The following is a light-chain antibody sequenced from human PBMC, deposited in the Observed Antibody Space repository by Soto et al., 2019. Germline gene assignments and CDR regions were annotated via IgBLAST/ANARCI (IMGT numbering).Light chain of an antibody. J-gene: IGLJ1*01. V-gene: IGLV2-11*01. CDR1: SSDVGGYNY. CDR3: CSHAGNYTYV. Sequence: QSVLTQPRSVSGSPGQSVTISCTATSSDVGGYNYVSWYQQLPDKAPNLMIYDVTKRPSGVPDRFSGSKSGNTASLTISGLQAEDEADYYCCSHAGNYTYVFGTGTKLTVL. CDR2: DVT.